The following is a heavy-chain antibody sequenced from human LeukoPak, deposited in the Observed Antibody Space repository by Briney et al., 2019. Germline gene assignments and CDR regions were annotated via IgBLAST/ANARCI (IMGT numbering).Heavy chain of an antibody. V-gene: IGHV4-34*01. CDR3: ARELVGATTSFDY. Sequence: SETLSLTCGVYGGSYSDYYWSWIRQPPGKGLEWIGEINHSGLTNYNPSLKSRVTISLDTSKNQFSLKLSSVTAADTAVYYCARELVGATTSFDYWGQGTLVTVSS. CDR2: INHSGLT. D-gene: IGHD1-26*01. J-gene: IGHJ4*02. CDR1: GGSYSDYY.